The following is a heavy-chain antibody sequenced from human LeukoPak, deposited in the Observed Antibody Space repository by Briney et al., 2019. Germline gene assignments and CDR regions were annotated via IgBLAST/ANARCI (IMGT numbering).Heavy chain of an antibody. J-gene: IGHJ5*02. D-gene: IGHD3-3*01. V-gene: IGHV6-1*01. CDR3: ARGVLTISNWFDP. CDR1: GDSVSNNIAT. CDR2: TYYRSKWYN. Sequence: SQTLSLTCAISGDSVSNNIATWNWVRQSPSRGLEWLGRTYYRSKWYNDYAVSVKSRITINPDTSKNQFSLQLNSVTPEDTAVYYCARGVLTISNWFDPWGQGTLVTVSS.